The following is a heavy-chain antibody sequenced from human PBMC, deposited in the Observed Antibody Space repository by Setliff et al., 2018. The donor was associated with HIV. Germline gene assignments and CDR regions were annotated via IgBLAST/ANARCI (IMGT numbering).Heavy chain of an antibody. J-gene: IGHJ3*01. CDR3: ARDRIEVVVDGPHDVFDV. CDR2: IHTSGST. Sequence: SETLSLTCTVSGDSIGYYYWSWIRQPAGRGLEWMGRIHTSGSTNYNPSLTSRVTLSVDTSKNQFFLKLTSLSAADMAVYYCARDRIEVVVDGPHDVFDVWGRGATVTV. CDR1: GDSIGYYY. D-gene: IGHD2-15*01. V-gene: IGHV4-4*07.